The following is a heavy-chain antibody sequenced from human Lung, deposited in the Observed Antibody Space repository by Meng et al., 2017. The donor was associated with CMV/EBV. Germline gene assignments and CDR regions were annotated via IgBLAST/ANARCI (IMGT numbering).Heavy chain of an antibody. CDR3: ATQVSRDSENPY. J-gene: IGHJ4*02. CDR1: GGSISWSYW. CDR2: MYHSETT. Sequence: QESGPGLVTPSGTLSLTCVVSGGSISWSYWWTWVGQSPGKSLEWIGDMYHSETTNYNPSLKSRVTISMGKSNKQLSLKMNAVTAAYTAVCYSATQVSRDSENPYWGQGTLVTVSS. D-gene: IGHD5-24*01. V-gene: IGHV4-4*02.